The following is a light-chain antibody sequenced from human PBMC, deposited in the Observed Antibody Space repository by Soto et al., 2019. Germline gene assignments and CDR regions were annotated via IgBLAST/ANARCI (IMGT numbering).Light chain of an antibody. Sequence: DIQMTQSPSTLSASVGDRVTNTCRASQSISSWLAWYQQKPGKAPKLLIYDASYLERGVPSRFSGSGSGTEFTLTISSLQPDDLATYYCQQYNSFWTFGQGTKV. CDR2: DAS. V-gene: IGKV1-5*01. J-gene: IGKJ1*01. CDR1: QSISSW. CDR3: QQYNSFWT.